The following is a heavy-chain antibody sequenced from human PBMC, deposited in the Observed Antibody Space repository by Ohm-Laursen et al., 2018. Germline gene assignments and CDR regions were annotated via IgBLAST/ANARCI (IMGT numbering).Heavy chain of an antibody. CDR1: GGSISSYY. V-gene: IGHV3-23*01. Sequence: GTLSLTCTVSGGSISSYYWSWIRQPAGKGLEWVSAISGTGGSAFYADSVKGRFTISRDNSKNTLFLQMNSLRAEDTAVYYCAKDARNYVWGNFGSWGQGTLVTVSS. D-gene: IGHD3-16*01. CDR3: AKDARNYVWGNFGS. CDR2: ISGTGGSA. J-gene: IGHJ4*02.